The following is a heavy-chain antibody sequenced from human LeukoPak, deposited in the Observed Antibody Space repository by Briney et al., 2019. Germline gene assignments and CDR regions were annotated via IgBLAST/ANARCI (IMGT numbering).Heavy chain of an antibody. Sequence: SETLSLTCTVSGGSISSYYWSWIRQPPGKGLEWIGYIYYSGSTNYNPSLKSRVTISVDTSKNQFSLKLSSVTAADTAVYYCAGGGDFWSGSLNWFDPWGQGTLVTVSS. CDR3: AGGGDFWSGSLNWFDP. CDR2: IYYSGST. J-gene: IGHJ5*02. CDR1: GGSISSYY. V-gene: IGHV4-59*01. D-gene: IGHD3-3*01.